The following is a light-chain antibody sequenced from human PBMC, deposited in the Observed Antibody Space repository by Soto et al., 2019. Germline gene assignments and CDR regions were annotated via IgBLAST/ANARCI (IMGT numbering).Light chain of an antibody. V-gene: IGKV3-15*01. CDR3: QQYNNWPPNT. J-gene: IGKJ5*01. CDR1: QSVNSK. Sequence: EVVMTQSPATLSVSLGERATLSCRASQSVNSKLAWYQQKPGQAPSLLIYGASTRATGIPARFSGSGSGTEFTLTISSLQSGDFAVYYCQQYNNWPPNTFGQGTRLEIK. CDR2: GAS.